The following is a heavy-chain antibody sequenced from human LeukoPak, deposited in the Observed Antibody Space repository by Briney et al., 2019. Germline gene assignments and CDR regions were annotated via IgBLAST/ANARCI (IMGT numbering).Heavy chain of an antibody. CDR2: INHSGST. Sequence: SETLSLTCAVYGGSFSGYYWSWIRQPPGKGLEWIGEINHSGSTNYNPSLKSRVTISVDTSKNQFSLKLSSVTAADTAVYYCARIVVVPAAIDYWGQGTLVTVSS. CDR3: ARIVVVPAAIDY. V-gene: IGHV4-34*01. J-gene: IGHJ4*02. D-gene: IGHD2-2*01. CDR1: GGSFSGYY.